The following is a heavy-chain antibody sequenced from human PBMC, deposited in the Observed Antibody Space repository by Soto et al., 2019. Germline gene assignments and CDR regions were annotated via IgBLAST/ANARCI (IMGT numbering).Heavy chain of an antibody. CDR3: ARDVAGALDY. CDR2: LKQDESDR. D-gene: IGHD1-26*01. CDR1: GFTFSTYW. V-gene: IGHV3-7*01. Sequence: EVQLVESGGGLVQPGGSLRLSCAASGFTFSTYWMAWVRRAPGRGLEWVANLKQDESDRNYVDSVKGRFTISRDNAKNSLYLQMNGLRAEDTAVYYCARDVAGALDYWGQGTLVTVSS. J-gene: IGHJ4*02.